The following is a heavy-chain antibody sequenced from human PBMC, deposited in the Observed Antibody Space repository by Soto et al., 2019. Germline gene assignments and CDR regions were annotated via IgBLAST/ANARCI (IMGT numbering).Heavy chain of an antibody. D-gene: IGHD3-10*01. J-gene: IGHJ4*02. CDR1: GYTFTSYG. Sequence: ASVKVSCKASGYTFTSYGISWVRQAPGQGLEWMGWISAYNGNTNYAQKLQGRVTMTTDTSTSTAYMELRSLRSDDTAVYYCAIQRAPYGSGSYVTYDYWGQGTLVTVSS. V-gene: IGHV1-18*04. CDR3: AIQRAPYGSGSYVTYDY. CDR2: ISAYNGNT.